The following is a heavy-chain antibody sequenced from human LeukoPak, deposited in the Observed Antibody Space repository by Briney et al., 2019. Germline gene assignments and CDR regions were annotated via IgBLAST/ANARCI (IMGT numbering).Heavy chain of an antibody. CDR2: INPSGGST. V-gene: IGHV1-46*01. CDR1: GYTFTSYY. CDR3: AREQSIAAAGTYHDAFDI. Sequence: ASVKVSCKASGYTFTSYYMHWVRQAPGQGLEWMGIINPSGGSTSYAQKFQGRVTMTRDTSTSTVYMELSSLRSEDTAVYYCAREQSIAAAGTYHDAFDIWGQGTMVTASS. J-gene: IGHJ3*02. D-gene: IGHD6-13*01.